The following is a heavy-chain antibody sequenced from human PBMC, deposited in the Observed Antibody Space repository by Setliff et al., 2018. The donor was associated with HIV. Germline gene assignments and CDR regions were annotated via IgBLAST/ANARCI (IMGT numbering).Heavy chain of an antibody. V-gene: IGHV3-11*01. Sequence: GGSLRLSCTASGFTFSDYYLHWIRQAPGKGLEWVSCITSSGRTTYYADSVKGRFTISRDNAKSSLFLQMNSLRADDTALYYCARGPSYYYDSSGYYFDSWGQGTLVTVSS. D-gene: IGHD3-22*01. CDR2: ITSSGRTT. CDR3: ARGPSYYYDSSGYYFDS. J-gene: IGHJ4*02. CDR1: GFTFSDYY.